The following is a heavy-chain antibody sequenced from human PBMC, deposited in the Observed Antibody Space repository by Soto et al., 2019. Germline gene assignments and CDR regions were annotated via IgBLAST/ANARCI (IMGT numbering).Heavy chain of an antibody. D-gene: IGHD6-19*01. CDR2: IYYTGNT. V-gene: IGHV4-39*01. J-gene: IGHJ4*02. CDR3: ARSTSGWYDY. Sequence: ASETLSLTCTVSGASLNSGSDYWGWIRQPPGKALEWIGNIYYTGNTYYKSSLKSRVTISADTSKNQLSLKLTSVTAADTAVYYCARSTSGWYDYWGQGTLVTVPQ. CDR1: GASLNSGSDY.